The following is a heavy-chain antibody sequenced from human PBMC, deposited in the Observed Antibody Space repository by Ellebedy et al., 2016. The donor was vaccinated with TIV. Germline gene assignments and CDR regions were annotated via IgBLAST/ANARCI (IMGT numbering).Heavy chain of an antibody. D-gene: IGHD2-21*02. V-gene: IGHV1-18*01. J-gene: IGHJ4*02. CDR3: ARDGIVVVTGMWDY. Sequence: ASVKVSXXVSGYTFTTHGISWVRQAPGQGLEWMGWISGYNGETKYAQRLQDRLTMTTDTATSTAYLELRSLRSDDTAVYYCARDGIVVVTGMWDYWGQGTLVAVSS. CDR2: ISGYNGET. CDR1: GYTFTTHG.